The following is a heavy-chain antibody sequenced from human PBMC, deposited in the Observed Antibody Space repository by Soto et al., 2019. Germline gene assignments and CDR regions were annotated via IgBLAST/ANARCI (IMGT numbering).Heavy chain of an antibody. V-gene: IGHV3-48*03. Sequence: EVQLVESGGGLVQPGGSLRLSCEASGFTFSNDEMSWVRQAPGKAPEWIAYIQNGGSPIFYADSVRGRFTSSRDNAKNSLYLQMSSLTAEDTAVYYCARGWHSGAHFGYWGQGALVTVSS. J-gene: IGHJ4*02. D-gene: IGHD6-25*01. CDR1: GFTFSNDE. CDR2: IQNGGSPI. CDR3: ARGWHSGAHFGY.